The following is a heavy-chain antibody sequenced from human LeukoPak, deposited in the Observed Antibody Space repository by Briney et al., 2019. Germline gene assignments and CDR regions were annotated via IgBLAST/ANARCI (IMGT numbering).Heavy chain of an antibody. D-gene: IGHD1-7*01. CDR3: AIQLELAAFDI. CDR2: IYYSGST. Sequence: SETLSLTCTVSGGSIRSSYYYWGWIRQPPGKGLEWIGSIYYSGSTYYNPSLKSRVTISVDTSKNQFSLKLSSVTAADTAVYYCAIQLELAAFDIWGQGTMVTVSS. V-gene: IGHV4-39*01. J-gene: IGHJ3*02. CDR1: GGSIRSSYYY.